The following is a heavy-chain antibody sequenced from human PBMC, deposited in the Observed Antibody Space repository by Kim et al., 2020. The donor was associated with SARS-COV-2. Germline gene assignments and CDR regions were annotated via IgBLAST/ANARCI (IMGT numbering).Heavy chain of an antibody. CDR3: AKDGYGDYHPPRFDP. D-gene: IGHD4-17*01. J-gene: IGHJ5*02. CDR2: ISGSGGST. CDR1: GFTFSSYA. Sequence: GGSLRLSCAASGFTFSSYAMSWVRQAPGKGLEWVSAISGSGGSTYYADSVKGRFTISRDNSKNTLYLQMNSLRAEDTAVYYCAKDGYGDYHPPRFDPWGQGTLVTVSS. V-gene: IGHV3-23*01.